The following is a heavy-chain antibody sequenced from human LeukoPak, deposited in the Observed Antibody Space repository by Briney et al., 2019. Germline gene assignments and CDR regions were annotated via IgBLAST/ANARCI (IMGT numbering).Heavy chain of an antibody. CDR1: GYSISSGYY. J-gene: IGHJ4*02. CDR2: IYHSRST. CDR3: ARDPWNEDDY. V-gene: IGHV4-38-2*02. Sequence: SETLSLTCTVSGYSISSGYYWGWIRQPPGKGLEWIGSIYHSRSTYYNPSLKSRVTISVDTSKNQFSLKLSSVTAADTAVYYCARDPWNEDDYWGQGTLVTVSS. D-gene: IGHD1-1*01.